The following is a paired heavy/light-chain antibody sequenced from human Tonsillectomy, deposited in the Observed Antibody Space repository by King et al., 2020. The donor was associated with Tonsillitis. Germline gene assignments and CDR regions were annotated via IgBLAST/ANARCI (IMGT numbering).Light chain of an antibody. CDR3: QQSYNSPRT. J-gene: IGKJ1*01. CDR1: QNIRNY. Sequence: DIQMTQSPSSLSASVGDRVIITCRASQNIRNYLNWYQQKPGKAPNVLIYAASSLQSGVPSRFSGTGSGTDFTLTITSLQPEDFATYFCQQSYNSPRTFGQGTKVEIK. CDR2: AAS. V-gene: IGKV1-39*01.
Heavy chain of an antibody. D-gene: IGHD1-7*01. V-gene: IGHV3-21*01. Sequence: EVPLVESGGGLVKPGGSLRLSCAASGFTLSSYTMSWVRQAPGKGLEWVSSVSSSSRYIYYAGSVKGRFTISRDNAKNSMSLQMSNLRAEDTAVYYCARETDDGTYYFESWGQGTLVTVSS. CDR2: VSSSSRYI. CDR1: GFTLSSYT. CDR3: ARETDDGTYYFES. J-gene: IGHJ4*02.